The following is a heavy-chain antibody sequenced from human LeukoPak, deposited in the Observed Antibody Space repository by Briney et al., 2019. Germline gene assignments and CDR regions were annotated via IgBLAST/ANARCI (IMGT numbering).Heavy chain of an antibody. Sequence: SGPTLVKPTQTLTLTCTFSGFSLSTSGVGVGWIRQPPGKALEWLALIYWNDDKRYSPSLKSRLTITKDTSKNQVVLTMTNMDPVDTATYYCAHSFYYDSSGYSYYSDYWGQGTLVTVSS. CDR3: AHSFYYDSSGYSYYSDY. CDR1: GFSLSTSGVG. CDR2: IYWNDDK. D-gene: IGHD3-22*01. J-gene: IGHJ4*02. V-gene: IGHV2-5*01.